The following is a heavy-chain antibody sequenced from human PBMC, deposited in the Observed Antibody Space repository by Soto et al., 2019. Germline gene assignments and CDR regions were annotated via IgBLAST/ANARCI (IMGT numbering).Heavy chain of an antibody. CDR2: IYHSGST. V-gene: IGHV4-30-2*01. Sequence: SETLSLTCAVSGGSISSGGYSWSWIRQPPGKGLEWIGYIYHSGSTYYNPSLKSRVTISVDRPKNQFSLKLSSVTAADTAVYYCASKGHYFDYWGQGTLVTVSS. CDR3: ASKGHYFDY. J-gene: IGHJ4*02. CDR1: GGSISSGGYS.